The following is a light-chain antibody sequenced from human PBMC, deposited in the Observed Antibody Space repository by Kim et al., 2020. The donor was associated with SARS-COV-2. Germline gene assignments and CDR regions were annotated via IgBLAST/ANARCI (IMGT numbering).Light chain of an antibody. V-gene: IGLV1-51*01. CDR1: SSNIENNF. CDR3: GTWDSSLSAVV. J-gene: IGLJ2*01. CDR2: DNN. Sequence: GQKVTISCSGSSSNIENNFVSWYQQLPGTAPKLLIYDNNKRPSGIPDRFSGSKSGTSATLGITGLQTGDEADYYCGTWDSSLSAVVFGGGTQLTVL.